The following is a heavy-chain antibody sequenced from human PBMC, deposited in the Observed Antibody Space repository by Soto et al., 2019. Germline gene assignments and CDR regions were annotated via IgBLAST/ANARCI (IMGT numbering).Heavy chain of an antibody. J-gene: IGHJ5*02. Sequence: ASVKVSCKASGYIFTGYYMNWVRQAPGQGLEWMGGINPNSGGTNYAQKFQGRVTMTTDTSISTAYMELSGLRSDDTAIYYCARPYCGTNSCHNWFDPWGQGTLVTVSS. CDR3: ARPYCGTNSCHNWFDP. V-gene: IGHV1-2*02. CDR1: GYIFTGYY. CDR2: INPNSGGT. D-gene: IGHD2-21*01.